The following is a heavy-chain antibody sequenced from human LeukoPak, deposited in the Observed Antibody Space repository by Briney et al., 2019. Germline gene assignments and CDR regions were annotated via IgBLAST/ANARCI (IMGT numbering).Heavy chain of an antibody. Sequence: GRSLRLSCAASGFLFRSYPMHWVRQAPGRGLEWVAVVSYDGSGENYADSVNGRFTISRDNSKNTLYLQMNSLRAEDTAVFYCARDGVGTALDLWGQGIMVTVSS. CDR3: ARDGVGTALDL. J-gene: IGHJ3*01. V-gene: IGHV3-30*01. CDR1: GFLFRSYP. CDR2: VSYDGSGE. D-gene: IGHD1-26*01.